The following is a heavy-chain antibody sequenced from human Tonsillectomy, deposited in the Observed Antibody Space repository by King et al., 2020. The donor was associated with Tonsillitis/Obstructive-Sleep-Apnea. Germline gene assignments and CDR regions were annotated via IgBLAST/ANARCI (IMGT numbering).Heavy chain of an antibody. CDR3: ARRGPGAADTAMVPY. V-gene: IGHV5-51*01. J-gene: IGHJ4*02. CDR2: IYSGDSDT. CDR1: GYSFTSYW. D-gene: IGHD5-18*01. Sequence: LQLVQSGAEVKKPGESLKISCKGSGYSFTSYWIGWVRQIPGKGLEWMGIIYSGDSDTRYSPSFQGQVTISADKSISTAYLQWMSLKASDTAMYYCARRGPGAADTAMVPYWGQGTLVTVSS.